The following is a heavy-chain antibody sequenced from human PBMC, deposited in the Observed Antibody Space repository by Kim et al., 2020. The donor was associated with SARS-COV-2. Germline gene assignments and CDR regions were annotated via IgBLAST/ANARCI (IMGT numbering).Heavy chain of an antibody. Sequence: YGQKFQGEVTMTRDTSTSTVYMELSSLRSEDTAVYYCVRATFGGWNWFDPWGQGTLVTVSS. CDR3: VRATFGGWNWFDP. D-gene: IGHD3-16*01. J-gene: IGHJ5*02. V-gene: IGHV1-46*01.